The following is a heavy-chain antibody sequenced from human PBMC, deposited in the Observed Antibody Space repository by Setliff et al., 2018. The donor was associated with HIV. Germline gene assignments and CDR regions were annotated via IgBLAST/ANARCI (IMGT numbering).Heavy chain of an antibody. CDR3: TRDHTPPPNYDFWSGQLDLRNIFYYMDV. CDR2: INTNTGNP. CDR1: GYTFTTYA. Sequence: ASVKVSCKASGYTFTTYAMNWVRQAPGQGPEWMGWINTNTGNPTYAQGFTGRFVFSVDTPVSTAYLRIFNLKAEDTAVYYCTRDHTPPPNYDFWSGQLDLRNIFYYMDVWGTGSPVTVSS. J-gene: IGHJ6*03. D-gene: IGHD3-3*01. V-gene: IGHV7-4-1*01.